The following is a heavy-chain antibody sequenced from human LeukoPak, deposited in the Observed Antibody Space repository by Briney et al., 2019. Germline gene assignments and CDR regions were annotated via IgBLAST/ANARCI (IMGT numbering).Heavy chain of an antibody. Sequence: SETLSLTCAVYGGSFSGYYWSWIRQPPKKGLEWIGEINHSGSTNYNPSLKSRVTISVDTSKNQFSLKLSSVTAADTAVYYCARHETLENSNYFDYWGQGTLVTVSS. CDR2: INHSGST. J-gene: IGHJ4*02. V-gene: IGHV4-34*01. CDR3: ARHETLENSNYFDY. CDR1: GGSFSGYY. D-gene: IGHD4-11*01.